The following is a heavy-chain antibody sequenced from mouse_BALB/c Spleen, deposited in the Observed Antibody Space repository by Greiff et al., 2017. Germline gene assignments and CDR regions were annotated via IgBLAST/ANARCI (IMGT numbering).Heavy chain of an antibody. CDR1: GYSITSDYA. J-gene: IGHJ3*01. Sequence: EVKLQESGPGLVKPSQSLSLTCTVTGYSITSDYAWNWIRQFPGNKLEWMGYISYSGSTSYNPSLKSRISITRDTSKNQFFLQLNSVTTEDTATYYCARSYYYGSSYEAWFAYWGQGTLVTVSA. D-gene: IGHD1-1*01. CDR2: ISYSGST. V-gene: IGHV3-2*02. CDR3: ARSYYYGSSYEAWFAY.